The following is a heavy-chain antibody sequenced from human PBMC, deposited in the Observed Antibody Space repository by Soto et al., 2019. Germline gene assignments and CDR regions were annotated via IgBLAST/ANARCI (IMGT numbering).Heavy chain of an antibody. D-gene: IGHD6-19*01. V-gene: IGHV4-34*01. CDR2: INHSGST. J-gene: IGHJ4*02. CDR3: ARGAAVAGSSIDY. Sequence: QVQLQQWGAGLLKPSETLSLTCAVYGGSFSGYYWSWIRQPPGKGLEWIGEINHSGSTNYNPSLKSRVTISVDTPKNQFSLKLSSVTAEDTAVYYCARGAAVAGSSIDYWGQGNLVTVSS. CDR1: GGSFSGYY.